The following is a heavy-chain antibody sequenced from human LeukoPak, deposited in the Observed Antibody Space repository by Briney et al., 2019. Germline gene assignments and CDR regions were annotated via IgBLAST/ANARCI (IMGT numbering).Heavy chain of an antibody. CDR1: GFTFSSYS. J-gene: IGHJ4*02. CDR3: EIESLVAFDY. Sequence: PGGSLRLSCAASGFTFSSYSMNWVRQAPGKGLEWVSSISSSGSYRYYADSVKGRFTISRDNTKNSLYLQMTSLRVEDTALYYCEIESLVAFDYWGQGTLVTVSS. CDR2: ISSSGSYR. D-gene: IGHD5-12*01. V-gene: IGHV3-21*01.